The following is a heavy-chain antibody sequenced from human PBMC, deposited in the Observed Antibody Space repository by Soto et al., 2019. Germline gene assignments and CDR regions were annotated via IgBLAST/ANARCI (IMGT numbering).Heavy chain of an antibody. CDR3: ARILMNYYRLDY. V-gene: IGHV4-39*01. J-gene: IGHJ4*02. CDR1: GDSISDTRYY. Sequence: KPSETLSLTCSVLGDSISDTRYYWGWIRQSPEKGLEWIGSISHDGHAYYNPSLKSRVTLFADTSRNQFALKLTSVTAADTAVYFCARILMNYYRLDYWGQGALVTVSS. D-gene: IGHD3-10*01. CDR2: ISHDGHA.